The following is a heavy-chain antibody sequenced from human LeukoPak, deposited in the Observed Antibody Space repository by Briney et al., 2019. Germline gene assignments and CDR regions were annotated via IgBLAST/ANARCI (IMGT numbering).Heavy chain of an antibody. CDR3: ARDLYSSSSGGWYFDL. CDR2: IYSTGST. CDR1: GGSISSSTYY. D-gene: IGHD6-6*01. J-gene: IGHJ2*01. V-gene: IGHV4-39*02. Sequence: SETLSLTCTVSGGSISSSTYYWGWIRQPPGKGLEWIGGIYSTGSTYYHPSLKSRVTISVDTSRNQFSLKLSSVTAADTAVYYCARDLYSSSSGGWYFDLWGRGTLVTVSS.